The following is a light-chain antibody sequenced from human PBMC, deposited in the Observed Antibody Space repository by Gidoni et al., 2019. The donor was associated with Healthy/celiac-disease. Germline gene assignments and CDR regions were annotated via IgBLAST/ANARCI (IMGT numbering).Light chain of an antibody. Sequence: LVLTQSPSASASLGASVKLTCTLSSGHSSYAIAWHQQQPEKGPRYLMKLNSDGSHSKGDGIPDRFSGSSSGAERYLTISSLQSEDVADYYCQTWGTGTWVFGGGTKLTVL. V-gene: IGLV4-69*01. CDR1: SGHSSYA. CDR2: LNSDGSH. CDR3: QTWGTGTWV. J-gene: IGLJ3*02.